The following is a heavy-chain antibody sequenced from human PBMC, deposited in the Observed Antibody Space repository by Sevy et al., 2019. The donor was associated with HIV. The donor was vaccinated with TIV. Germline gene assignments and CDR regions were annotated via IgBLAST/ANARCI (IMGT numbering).Heavy chain of an antibody. J-gene: IGHJ6*02. CDR2: IYYNGNS. D-gene: IGHD2-2*01. Sequence: SETLSLTCTVSGDSISSDGYYWSWIRQHPGKGLEWIGYIYYNGNSDYNPSLKSRVAISVDTSKNQFSLRLSSVTAADTAVYYCARDSCTSPSCQHWGYYALDVWGQGTTVTVSS. CDR1: GDSISSDGYY. CDR3: ARDSCTSPSCQHWGYYALDV. V-gene: IGHV4-31*03.